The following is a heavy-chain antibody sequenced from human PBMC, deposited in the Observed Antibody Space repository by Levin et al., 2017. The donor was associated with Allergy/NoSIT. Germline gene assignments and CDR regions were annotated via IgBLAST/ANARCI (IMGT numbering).Heavy chain of an antibody. CDR3: AREPYYDILTGYYTAAFDI. CDR1: GYTFTSYG. CDR2: ISAYNGNT. V-gene: IGHV1-18*01. D-gene: IGHD3-9*01. Sequence: ASVKVSCKASGYTFTSYGISWVRQAPGQGLEWMGWISAYNGNTNYAQKLQGRVTMTTDTSTSTAYMELRSLRSDDTAVYYCAREPYYDILTGYYTAAFDIWGQGTMVTVSS. J-gene: IGHJ3*02.